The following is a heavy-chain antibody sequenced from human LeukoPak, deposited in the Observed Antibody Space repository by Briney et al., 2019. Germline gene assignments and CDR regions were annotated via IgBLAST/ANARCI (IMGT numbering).Heavy chain of an antibody. V-gene: IGHV4-4*02. CDR2: IYHSGST. CDR3: ARDRDGMGV. J-gene: IGHJ6*02. Sequence: PSETLSLTCAVSGGSITSDNWWTWVRQPPGKGLEWIGAIYHSGSTDYNPSLKSRVTISVDKSKNQSSLRLNSVTAADTAVYFCARDRDGMGVWGQGTTVTVSS. CDR1: GGSITSDNW.